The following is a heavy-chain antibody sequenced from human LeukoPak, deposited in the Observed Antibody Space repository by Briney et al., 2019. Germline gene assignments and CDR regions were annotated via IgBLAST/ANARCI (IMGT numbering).Heavy chain of an antibody. D-gene: IGHD3-10*01. CDR3: ARHYYGSGRYYYYMDV. J-gene: IGHJ6*03. CDR2: IYYSGST. V-gene: IGHV4-39*01. Sequence: SETLSLTCTVSGGSISSSSYYWGWIRQPPGKGLECIGCIYYSGSTNYNPSLKSRVTISVDTSKNQFSLKLSSVTAADTAVYYCARHYYGSGRYYYYMDVWGKGTTVTISS. CDR1: GGSISSSSYY.